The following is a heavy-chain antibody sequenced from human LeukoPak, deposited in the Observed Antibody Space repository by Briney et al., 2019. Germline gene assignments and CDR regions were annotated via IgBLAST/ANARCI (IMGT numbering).Heavy chain of an antibody. Sequence: SETLSLTCTASGYSISSGYYWCWIRQPPGKGLEWIGSIYHSRSTYYNPSLKSRVTISLNTPKNQYSLKRSSATAPDTAVYYCAREGPTPFAYSWG. CDR1: GYSISSGYY. CDR3: AREGPTPFAYS. J-gene: IGHJ5*01. V-gene: IGHV4-38-2*02. D-gene: IGHD4-23*01. CDR2: IYHSRST.